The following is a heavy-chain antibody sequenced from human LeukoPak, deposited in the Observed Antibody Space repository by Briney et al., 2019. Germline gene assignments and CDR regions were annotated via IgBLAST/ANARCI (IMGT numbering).Heavy chain of an antibody. CDR2: IHTSGST. CDR3: ARDRYYYDSSDYPRLDY. CDR1: GGSFSGYY. J-gene: IGHJ4*02. Sequence: SETLSLTCAVYGGSFSGYYWSWIRQPAGKGLEWIGRIHTSGSTNYNPSLKSRVTMSVDTSKNQFSLKLSSVTAADTAVYYCARDRYYYDSSDYPRLDYWGQGTLVTVSS. D-gene: IGHD3-22*01. V-gene: IGHV4-4*07.